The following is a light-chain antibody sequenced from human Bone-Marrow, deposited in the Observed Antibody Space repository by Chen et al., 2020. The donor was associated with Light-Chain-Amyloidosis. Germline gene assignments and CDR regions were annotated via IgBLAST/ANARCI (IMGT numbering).Light chain of an antibody. V-gene: IGKV3-20*01. Sequence: EIVLTQSPGTLSLSPGERATLPCRASQSVRSSHLAWYQQKLSQASRLLIYGATRRATGIPDRCSGSGSGTDFTLTISRLDPEDFAGEYCQQYGTSPLTVGGGTKVEIK. CDR3: QQYGTSPLT. J-gene: IGKJ4*01. CDR2: GAT. CDR1: QSVRSSH.